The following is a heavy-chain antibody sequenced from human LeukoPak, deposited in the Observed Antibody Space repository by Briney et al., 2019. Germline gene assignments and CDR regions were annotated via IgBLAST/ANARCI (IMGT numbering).Heavy chain of an antibody. J-gene: IGHJ4*02. Sequence: ASVKVSCKASGYTFTSYYMHWVRQAPGQGLEWMGIINPSGGSTSYAQKFQGRVTMTRDTSTSTVYMELSSLRSGDTAVYYCARDYETGCFDYWGQGTLVTVSS. V-gene: IGHV1-46*01. CDR3: ARDYETGCFDY. CDR2: INPSGGST. D-gene: IGHD3-9*01. CDR1: GYTFTSYY.